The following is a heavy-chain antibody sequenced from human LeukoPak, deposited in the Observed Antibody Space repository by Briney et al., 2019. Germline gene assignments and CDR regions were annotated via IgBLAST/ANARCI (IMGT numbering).Heavy chain of an antibody. J-gene: IGHJ4*02. CDR1: GFPFTIYA. CDR2: IVGSST. CDR3: AKYRGFGDSYDS. V-gene: IGHV3-23*01. Sequence: GGSLRLSCAASGFPFTIYAMSWVRQAPGKGLEWVSSIVGSSTYYADFVKGRFTISRDTSKNTMDLQMNSLRAEDTAIYYCAKYRGFGDSYDSWGQGTLVTVSS. D-gene: IGHD3-10*01.